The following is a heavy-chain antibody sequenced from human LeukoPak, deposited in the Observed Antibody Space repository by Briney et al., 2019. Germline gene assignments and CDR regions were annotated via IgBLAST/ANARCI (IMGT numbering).Heavy chain of an antibody. D-gene: IGHD2-2*01. J-gene: IGHJ6*03. CDR2: INSDGSST. CDR1: GFTFSSYW. CDR3: ARDSVVVIGRYYYYYMDV. V-gene: IGHV3-74*01. Sequence: PGGSLRLSCAASGFTFSSYWMHWVRQAPGKGLVWVSRINSDGSSTSYADSVKGRFTISRDNAKNTLYLQMNSLRAEDTAVYYCARDSVVVIGRYYYYYMDVWGKGTTVTVSS.